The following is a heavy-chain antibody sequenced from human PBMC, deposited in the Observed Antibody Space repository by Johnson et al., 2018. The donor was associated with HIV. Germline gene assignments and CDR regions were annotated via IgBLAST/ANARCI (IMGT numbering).Heavy chain of an antibody. CDR2: INWSGGST. Sequence: MLLVESGGGLVQPGGSLRLSCAASGFTFDDYGMSWVRQAPGKGLEWVSGINWSGGSTGYADSMKGRFTISRDNARNSLYLQMNSLRAEDTALYFCARGKGAAVGLDAFDIWGQGIRVTVSS. CDR1: GFTFDDYG. V-gene: IGHV3-20*04. CDR3: ARGKGAAVGLDAFDI. D-gene: IGHD6-13*01. J-gene: IGHJ3*02.